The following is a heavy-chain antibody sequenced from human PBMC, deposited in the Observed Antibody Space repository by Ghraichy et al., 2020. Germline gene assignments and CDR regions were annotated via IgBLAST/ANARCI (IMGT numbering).Heavy chain of an antibody. CDR1: GFTFSSYA. CDR2: ISGSGGST. D-gene: IGHD4-17*01. Sequence: GESLNISCAASGFTFSSYAMSWVRQAPGKGLEWVSAISGSGGSTYYADSVKGRFTISRDNSKNTLYLQMNSLRAEDTAVYYCAKDREANYGDYQFDYWGQGTLVTVSS. V-gene: IGHV3-23*01. CDR3: AKDREANYGDYQFDY. J-gene: IGHJ4*02.